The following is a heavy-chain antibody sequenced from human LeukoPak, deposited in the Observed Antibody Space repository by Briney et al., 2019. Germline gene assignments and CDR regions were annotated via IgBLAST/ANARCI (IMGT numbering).Heavy chain of an antibody. CDR2: ISYDGSNK. J-gene: IGHJ4*02. CDR3: AKEKGYCSSTSCSPFDY. D-gene: IGHD2-2*01. CDR1: GFTFRSYG. V-gene: IGHV3-33*05. Sequence: GGSLRLSCAASGFTFRSYGMHWARQAPGKGLEWVAVISYDGSNKYYADSVKGRFTISRDYSKNTLYLQMNSLRAEDTAVYYCAKEKGYCSSTSCSPFDYWGQGTLVTVSS.